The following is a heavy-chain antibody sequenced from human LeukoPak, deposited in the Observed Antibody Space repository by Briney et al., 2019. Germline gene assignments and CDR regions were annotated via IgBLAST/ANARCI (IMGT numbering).Heavy chain of an antibody. D-gene: IGHD6-13*01. CDR2: TYYRSKWYN. CDR1: GDSVSRDTAA. Sequence: SQTLSLTCAISGDSVSRDTAAWNWVRQSPSSGLEWLGRTYYRSKWYNDYAVSVKSRITINPDTSKNQFSQQLNSVTPEDTAVYYCARDRGGSSWYYFDNWGQGSLVTVSS. V-gene: IGHV6-1*01. J-gene: IGHJ4*02. CDR3: ARDRGGSSWYYFDN.